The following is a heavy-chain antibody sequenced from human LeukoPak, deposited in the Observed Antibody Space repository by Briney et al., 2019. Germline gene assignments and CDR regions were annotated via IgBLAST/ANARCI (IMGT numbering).Heavy chain of an antibody. CDR3: AKGPRYCSSTSCYFFDY. J-gene: IGHJ4*02. CDR2: ISGSGGST. CDR1: GFTFSSYA. D-gene: IGHD2-2*01. V-gene: IGHV3-23*01. Sequence: GGSLRLSCAASGFTFSSYAMSWVRQAPGKGLEWVSAISGSGGSTYYADSVKGRFTISRDNSKNTLYLQMNSLRAEDTAVYYCAKGPRYCSSTSCYFFDYWGQGNLVTVSS.